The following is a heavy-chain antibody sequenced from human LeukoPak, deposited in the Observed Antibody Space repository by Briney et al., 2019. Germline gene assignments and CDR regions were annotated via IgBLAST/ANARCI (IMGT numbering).Heavy chain of an antibody. CDR3: ASASSSYCGDDCHSVYRSMDF. V-gene: IGHV3-30*04. J-gene: IGHJ6*03. CDR2: MSYGEKK. CDR1: GFTFSGYG. Sequence: GGSLRLSCAASGFTFSGYGLYWVRQAPGKGLEWVATMSYGEKKYHADSVKGRFTISRDNSKSTLYLQMNGLRAEDTAVYYCASASSSYCGDDCHSVYRSMDFWGKGTTVTVSS. D-gene: IGHD2-21*01.